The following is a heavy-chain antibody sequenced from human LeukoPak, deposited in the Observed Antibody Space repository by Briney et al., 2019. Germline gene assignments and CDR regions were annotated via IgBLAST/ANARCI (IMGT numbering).Heavy chain of an antibody. CDR1: GFTVSSNY. J-gene: IGHJ4*02. D-gene: IGHD4-17*01. Sequence: GGSLRLSCAASGFTVSSNYMSWVRQAPGKGLEWVSVIYSGDSTYYADSVKGRFTISRDNSKNTLYLQMNSLRAEDTAVYYCARVDYGDYGSDYWGQGTLVTVSS. CDR3: ARVDYGDYGSDY. V-gene: IGHV3-66*01. CDR2: IYSGDST.